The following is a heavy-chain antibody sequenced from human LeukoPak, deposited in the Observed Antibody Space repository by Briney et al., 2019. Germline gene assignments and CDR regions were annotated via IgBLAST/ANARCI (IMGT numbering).Heavy chain of an antibody. J-gene: IGHJ4*02. CDR1: GGSFSGYY. CDR2: INHSGST. D-gene: IGHD1-14*01. Sequence: SETLSLTCAVYGGSFSGYYWSWIGQPPGKGLEWIGEINHSGSTNYNPSLKSRVTISVDTSKNQFSLKLSSVTAADTAVYYCARGGIGVVDYWGQGTLVTVSS. CDR3: ARGGIGVVDY. V-gene: IGHV4-34*01.